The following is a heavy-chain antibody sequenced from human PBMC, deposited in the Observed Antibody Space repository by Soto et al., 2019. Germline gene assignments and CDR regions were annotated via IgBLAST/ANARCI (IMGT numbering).Heavy chain of an antibody. Sequence: QVQLVQSGAEVKKPGASVKVSCKASGYTFTSYDINWVRQATGQGLAWMGWMNPNSGNTGYAQKFQGRVTMTRNTSIRTAYMELSSLRSEDTAVYYCARSPSWETTVTPYYFDYWGQGTLVTVSS. V-gene: IGHV1-8*01. CDR1: GYTFTSYD. CDR3: ARSPSWETTVTPYYFDY. J-gene: IGHJ4*02. CDR2: MNPNSGNT. D-gene: IGHD4-4*01.